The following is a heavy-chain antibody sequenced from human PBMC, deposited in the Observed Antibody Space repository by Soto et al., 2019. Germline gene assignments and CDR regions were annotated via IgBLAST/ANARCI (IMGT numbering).Heavy chain of an antibody. CDR2: ISSSSSTI. CDR3: VRVRRYYDSIGYPDN. D-gene: IGHD3-22*01. J-gene: IGHJ4*02. CDR1: GFTFSSYS. V-gene: IGHV3-48*04. Sequence: PGGSLRLSCAASGFTFSSYSMNWVRQAPGKGLEWVSYISSSSSTIYYADSVKGRFTISRDNAKNTLYLQMSSLRAEDTAVYYCVRVRRYYDSIGYPDNWGQGTLVTVSS.